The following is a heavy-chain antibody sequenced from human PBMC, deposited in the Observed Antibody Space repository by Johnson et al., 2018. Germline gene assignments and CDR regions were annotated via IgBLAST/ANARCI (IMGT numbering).Heavy chain of an antibody. CDR1: GFTFSTYA. CDR3: VLEKGGGAFDS. J-gene: IGHJ3*02. Sequence: EVQLLESGGGVVQPGRSLRLSCAASGFTFSTYAMHWVRQVPGRGLEWVANINEDETKKYYVDSVQGRFTISRDNAQSSLFLQMNSMKAEDTAIYYCVLEKGGGAFDSWCQGTMVTVSS. V-gene: IGHV3-7*01. D-gene: IGHD1-26*01. CDR2: INEDETKK.